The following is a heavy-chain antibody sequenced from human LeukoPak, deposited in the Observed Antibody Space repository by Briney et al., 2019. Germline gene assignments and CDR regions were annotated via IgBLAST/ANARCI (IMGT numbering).Heavy chain of an antibody. CDR2: ISGSGGST. D-gene: IGHD3-22*01. J-gene: IGHJ6*02. V-gene: IGHV3-23*01. Sequence: GGSLRLSCAASGFTFSSYAMSWVRQAPGKGLEWVSAISGSGGSTYYADSVKGRFTISRNNSKNTLYLQMNSLRAEDTAVYYCAKYDSSGYFSGMDVWGQGTTVTVSS. CDR3: AKYDSSGYFSGMDV. CDR1: GFTFSSYA.